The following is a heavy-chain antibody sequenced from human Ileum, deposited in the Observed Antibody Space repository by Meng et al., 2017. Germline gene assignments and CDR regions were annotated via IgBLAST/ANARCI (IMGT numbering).Heavy chain of an antibody. CDR3: ARKKPGTAHFDP. Sequence: GESLKISCAASGFTFSSYEMNWIRQTPGKGLEWISYISGSGSSIYYADSVKGRFTISRDNAEDSLFLQMNNLRVEDTAVYFCARKKPGTAHFDPWGQGNLVTGAS. CDR1: GFTFSSYE. CDR2: ISGSGSSI. J-gene: IGHJ5*02. V-gene: IGHV3-48*03.